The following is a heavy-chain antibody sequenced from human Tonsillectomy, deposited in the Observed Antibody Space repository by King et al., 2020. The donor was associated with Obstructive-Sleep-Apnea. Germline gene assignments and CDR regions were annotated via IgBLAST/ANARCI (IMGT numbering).Heavy chain of an antibody. CDR2: FFPGDSDT. Sequence: QLVQSGAEVKKPGESLKISCQGSGYRFTRNWIAWVRQVPGKGLEWMGSFFPGDSDTRNSPSFQGQVTFSVDKSINTAYLQWSSLKASDTAMYYCASHRFDARDGMDVWGQGTTVIVSS. CDR3: ASHRFDARDGMDV. V-gene: IGHV5-51*01. J-gene: IGHJ6*02. CDR1: GYRFTRNW. D-gene: IGHD2/OR15-2a*01.